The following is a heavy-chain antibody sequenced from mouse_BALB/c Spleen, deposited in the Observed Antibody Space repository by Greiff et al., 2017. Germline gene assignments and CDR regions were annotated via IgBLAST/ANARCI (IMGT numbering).Heavy chain of an antibody. CDR3: AREKTGTFDY. V-gene: IGHV5-9-4*01. J-gene: IGHJ2*01. CDR2: ISSGGSYT. CDR1: GFTFSSYA. D-gene: IGHD4-1*01. Sequence: EVKLVESGGGLVKPGGSLKLSCAASGFTFSSYAMSWVRQSPEKRLEWVAEISSGGSYTYYPDTVTGRFTISRDNAKNTLYLEMSSLRSEDTAMYYCAREKTGTFDYWGQGTTLTVSS.